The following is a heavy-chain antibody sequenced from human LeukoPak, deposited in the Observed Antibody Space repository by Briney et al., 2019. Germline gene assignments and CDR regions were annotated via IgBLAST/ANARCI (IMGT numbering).Heavy chain of an antibody. D-gene: IGHD3-10*01. J-gene: IGHJ3*02. Sequence: KSSETLSLTCAVSGGSISSGGYSWSWIRQPPGKGLEWIGYIYHSGSTYYNPSLKSRVTISVDRSKNQFSLKLSSVTAADTAVYYCARDYGSGSYSGAFDIWGQGTTVTVSS. V-gene: IGHV4-30-2*01. CDR1: GGSISSGGYS. CDR2: IYHSGST. CDR3: ARDYGSGSYSGAFDI.